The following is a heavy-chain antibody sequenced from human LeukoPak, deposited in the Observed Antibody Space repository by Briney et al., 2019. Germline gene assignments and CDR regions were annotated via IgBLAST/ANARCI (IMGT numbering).Heavy chain of an antibody. D-gene: IGHD6-13*01. CDR3: ARRLGSSADGILKYYFDY. CDR1: GVSIISSNYY. CDR2: VFYTGTT. Sequence: KTSETLSLTCTVSGVSIISSNYYWGWFRQPPGKGLHWIASVFYTGTTRHNPSLKSRVTISVDTSKNEFSLSLSSVTAEDTAMYYCARRLGSSADGILKYYFDYWGQGTLVTVSS. J-gene: IGHJ4*02. V-gene: IGHV4-39*01.